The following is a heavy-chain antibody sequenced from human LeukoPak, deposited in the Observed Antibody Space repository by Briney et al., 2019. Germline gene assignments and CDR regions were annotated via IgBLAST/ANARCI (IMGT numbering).Heavy chain of an antibody. CDR2: ISGSGGST. Sequence: AGSLRLSRAASGFTFSSYAMSWVRQAPGKGLEWVSAISGSGGSTYYADSVKGRFTISRDNSKNTLYLQMNSLRAEDTAVYYCAKRSAVVVTTPSYFDYWGQGTLVTVSS. J-gene: IGHJ4*02. V-gene: IGHV3-23*01. CDR1: GFTFSSYA. D-gene: IGHD3-22*01. CDR3: AKRSAVVVTTPSYFDY.